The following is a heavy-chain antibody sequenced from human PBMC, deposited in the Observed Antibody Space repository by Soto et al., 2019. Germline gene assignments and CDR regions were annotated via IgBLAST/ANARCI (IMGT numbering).Heavy chain of an antibody. V-gene: IGHV1-69*13. CDR2: IIPIFSTP. J-gene: IGHJ6*02. CDR3: ASTIAARTNYYYYGMDV. Sequence: SVKVSCKTSGGTFGSYAISWVRQAPGQGLEWMGGIIPIFSTPNYAQKFQGRVTITADESTSTAYMELSSLRSEDTAVYYCASTIAARTNYYYYGMDVWGQGTTVTVSS. CDR1: GGTFGSYA. D-gene: IGHD6-6*01.